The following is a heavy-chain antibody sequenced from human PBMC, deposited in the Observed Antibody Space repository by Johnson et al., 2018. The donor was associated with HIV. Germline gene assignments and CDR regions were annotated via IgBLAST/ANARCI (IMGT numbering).Heavy chain of an antibody. CDR3: ARAPWVVAATLPGAFYI. Sequence: VQLVESGGGVVQPGRSLRLSCAASGFTFSSYWMSWVRQAPGKGLEWVANIKQDGSEKYYVDSVKGRFNISRDNAKNSLYLQMNSLRAEDTAVYYCARAPWVVAATLPGAFYIWGQGTMVTVSS. J-gene: IGHJ3*02. D-gene: IGHD2-15*01. CDR2: IKQDGSEK. V-gene: IGHV3-7*01. CDR1: GFTFSSYW.